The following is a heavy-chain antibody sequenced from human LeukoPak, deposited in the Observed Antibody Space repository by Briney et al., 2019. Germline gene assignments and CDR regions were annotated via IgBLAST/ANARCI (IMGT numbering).Heavy chain of an antibody. CDR3: ARKMAFSGFDY. CDR2: IYHSGST. J-gene: IGHJ4*02. Sequence: SETLSPTCTVSGYSISSGYYWGWIRQPPGKGLEWIGSIYHSGSTYYNPSLKSRVTISVDTSKNQFSLKLSSVTAADTAVYYCARKMAFSGFDYWGQGTLVTVSS. V-gene: IGHV4-38-2*02. D-gene: IGHD5-24*01. CDR1: GYSISSGYY.